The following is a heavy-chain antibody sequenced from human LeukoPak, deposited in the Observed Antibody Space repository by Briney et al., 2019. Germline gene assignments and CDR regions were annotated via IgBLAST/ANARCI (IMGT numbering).Heavy chain of an antibody. D-gene: IGHD3-22*01. V-gene: IGHV3-48*01. J-gene: IGHJ5*02. CDR2: ISSSSSTI. CDR1: GFTFSSYS. CDR3: ARDMASDDSSGYYPNWFDP. Sequence: PGGSLRLSCAASGFTFSSYSMNWVRQAPGKGLEWVSYISSSSSTIYYADSVKGRFTISRDNAKNSLYLQMNSLRAEDTAVYYCARDMASDDSSGYYPNWFDPWGQGTLVTVSS.